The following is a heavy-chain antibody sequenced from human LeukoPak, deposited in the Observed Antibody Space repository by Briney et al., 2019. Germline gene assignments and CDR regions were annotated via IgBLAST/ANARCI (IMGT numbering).Heavy chain of an antibody. CDR2: IYYSGST. V-gene: IGHV4-59*12. J-gene: IGHJ4*02. Sequence: SETLSLTCTVSGGSISGYYWSWIRQPPGKGLEWIGYIYYSGSTNYNPSLKSRVTISIDTSKNQFSLKLSSVTAADTAVYYCARTPGIAAAGGSPDYWGQGTLVTVSS. CDR1: GGSISGYY. D-gene: IGHD6-13*01. CDR3: ARTPGIAAAGGSPDY.